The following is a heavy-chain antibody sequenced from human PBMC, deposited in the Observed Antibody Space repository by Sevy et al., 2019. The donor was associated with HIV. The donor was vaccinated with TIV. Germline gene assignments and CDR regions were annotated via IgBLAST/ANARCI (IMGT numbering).Heavy chain of an antibody. V-gene: IGHV3-23*01. CDR1: GFTFSSYA. J-gene: IGHJ5*02. D-gene: IGHD6-6*01. CDR3: ARALTGIAARRHKSWFDP. Sequence: GGSLRLSCAASGFTFSSYAMSWVRQAPGKGLEWVSAISGSGGSTYYADSVKGRFTISRDNSKNTLYLQMNSLRAEDTAVYYCARALTGIAARRHKSWFDPWGQGTLVTVSS. CDR2: ISGSGGST.